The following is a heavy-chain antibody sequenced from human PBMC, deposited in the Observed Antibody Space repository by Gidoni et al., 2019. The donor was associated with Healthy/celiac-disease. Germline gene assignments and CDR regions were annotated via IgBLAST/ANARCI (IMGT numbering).Heavy chain of an antibody. D-gene: IGHD6-13*01. CDR1: GFTFGSYG. V-gene: IGHV3-33*01. CDR2: IWYDGSNK. Sequence: QVQLVESGGGVVQPGRSLRLSCAASGFTFGSYGMHWVRQAPGKGLEWVAVIWYDGSNKYYAESVKGRFTISRDNSKNTLYLQMNSLRAEDTAVYYCARDKLSGSSWPILDYWGQGTLVTVSS. J-gene: IGHJ4*02. CDR3: ARDKLSGSSWPILDY.